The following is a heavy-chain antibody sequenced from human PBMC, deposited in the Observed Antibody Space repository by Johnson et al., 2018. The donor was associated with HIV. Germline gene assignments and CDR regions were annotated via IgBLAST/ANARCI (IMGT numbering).Heavy chain of an antibody. CDR2: ITGRSGGS. D-gene: IGHD1-1*01. Sequence: VQLVESGGGLVQPGGSLRLSCAASGFTFSSYDMHWVRQAPGKGLEWVSSITGRSGGSYYADSVKGRFIISRDDSKDTLHLPMNSLRPEETAVYFCAREGNWNPTYGFDVWGQGTIATVSS. CDR3: AREGNWNPTYGFDV. V-gene: IGHV3-23*04. CDR1: GFTFSSYD. J-gene: IGHJ3*01.